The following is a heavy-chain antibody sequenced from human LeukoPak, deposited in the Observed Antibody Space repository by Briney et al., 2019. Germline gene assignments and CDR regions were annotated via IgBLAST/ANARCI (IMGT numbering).Heavy chain of an antibody. Sequence: KASQTLSLTCTVSGGSISSGGYYWSWIRQHPGKGLEWIGYIYYSGSTYYNPSLKSRVTISVDTSKNQFSLKLSSVTAADTAVYYCARGGECLRLGELSPFAASDIWGQGTMVTVSS. CDR3: ARGGECLRLGELSPFAASDI. CDR1: GGSISSGGYY. J-gene: IGHJ3*02. D-gene: IGHD3-16*02. V-gene: IGHV4-31*03. CDR2: IYYSGST.